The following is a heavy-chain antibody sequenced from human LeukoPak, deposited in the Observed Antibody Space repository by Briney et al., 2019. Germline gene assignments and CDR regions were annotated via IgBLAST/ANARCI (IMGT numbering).Heavy chain of an antibody. CDR1: GYTFTGYY. V-gene: IGHV1-2*02. D-gene: IGHD6-19*01. J-gene: IGHJ4*02. CDR2: INPNSGGT. CDR3: ARDGEVVGWSTVFDY. Sequence: ASVKVSCKASGYTFTGYYMHWVRQAPGQGLEWMGWINPNSGGTNYAQKFQGRVTMTRDTSISTAYMELSRLRSDDTAVYYCARDGEVVGWSTVFDYWGQGTLVTVSS.